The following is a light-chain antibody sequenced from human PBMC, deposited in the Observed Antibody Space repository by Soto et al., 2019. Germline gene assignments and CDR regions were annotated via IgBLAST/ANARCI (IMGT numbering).Light chain of an antibody. CDR2: GVT. V-gene: IGLV2-14*01. J-gene: IGLJ1*01. CDR1: SSDVGGYNY. CDR3: NSYTSGSTFV. Sequence: QSALTQPASVSGSPGQSITISCTGTSSDVGGYNYVSWYQQHPGKAPKLMIYGVTNRPSGVSSRFSGSRSGNTASLTISGLQAEDEAEYFCNSYTSGSTFVVGTGTKVTVL.